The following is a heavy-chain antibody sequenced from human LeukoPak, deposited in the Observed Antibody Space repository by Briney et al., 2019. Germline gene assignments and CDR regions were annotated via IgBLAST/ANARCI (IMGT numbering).Heavy chain of an antibody. CDR2: ISSSGSTI. J-gene: IGHJ4*02. Sequence: PGGSLRLSCAASGFTFSSYSMNWVRQAPGKGLEWVSYISSSGSTIYYADSVKGRFTISRDNAKNSLYLQMNSLRAEDTAVYYCARDPFPYDSSGVDYWGQGTLVTVSS. V-gene: IGHV3-48*04. D-gene: IGHD3-22*01. CDR1: GFTFSSYS. CDR3: ARDPFPYDSSGVDY.